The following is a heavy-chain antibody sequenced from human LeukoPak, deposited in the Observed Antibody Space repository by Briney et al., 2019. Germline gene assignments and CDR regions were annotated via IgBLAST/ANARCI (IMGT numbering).Heavy chain of an antibody. CDR2: IMPLFGTA. CDR3: ARDVHGDYGSGWFDP. J-gene: IGHJ5*02. V-gene: IGHV1-69*05. CDR1: GGTFNNSA. Sequence: GASVKVSCKTSGGTFNNSAISWVRQAPGQGLEWLGGIMPLFGTAGYAQKFQGRVTITKDESTRTVYSELTSLTSDDTAVYYCARDVHGDYGSGWFDPWGQGTLVSVSS. D-gene: IGHD4-17*01.